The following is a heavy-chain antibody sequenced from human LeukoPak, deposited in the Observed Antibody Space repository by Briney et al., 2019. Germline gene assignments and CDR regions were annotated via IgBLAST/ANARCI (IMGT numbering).Heavy chain of an antibody. Sequence: GGSLRLSCAASGFTFSNAWMSWVRQAPGKGLEWVGRIKGKTDGGTTDYAAPVKGRFTISRDDSKNTLYLQMDSLKTEDTAVYYCTTDPLRITMIVGNWFDPWGQGTLVTVSS. D-gene: IGHD3-22*01. V-gene: IGHV3-15*01. CDR1: GFTFSNAW. CDR3: TTDPLRITMIVGNWFDP. CDR2: IKGKTDGGTT. J-gene: IGHJ5*02.